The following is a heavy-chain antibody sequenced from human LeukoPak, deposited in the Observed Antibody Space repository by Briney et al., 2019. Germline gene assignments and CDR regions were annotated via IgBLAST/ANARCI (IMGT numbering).Heavy chain of an antibody. CDR3: AKDSELQYYFDY. CDR1: GFTFSSYG. CDR2: IWYDGSNK. J-gene: IGHJ4*02. Sequence: PGGSLRLSCAASGFTFSSYGMPWVRQAPGKGLEWVAVIWYDGSNKYYADSVKGRFTISRDNSKNTLYLQMNSLRAEDTAVYYCAKDSELQYYFDYWGQGTLVTVSS. D-gene: IGHD1-26*01. V-gene: IGHV3-33*06.